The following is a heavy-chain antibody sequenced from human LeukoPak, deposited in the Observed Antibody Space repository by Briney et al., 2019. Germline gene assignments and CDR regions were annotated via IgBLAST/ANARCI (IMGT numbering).Heavy chain of an antibody. CDR3: ARGGGRGIDY. D-gene: IGHD3-16*01. Sequence: SETLSLTCTVSGGSISSYYWSWIRQPPGKGLEWVGYIYYSGSTNYNPSLKCRVTISVVTSKNQFSLKLSSVTAADTAVYYCARGGGRGIDYWGQGTLVTVSS. V-gene: IGHV4-59*08. CDR2: IYYSGST. CDR1: GGSISSYY. J-gene: IGHJ4*02.